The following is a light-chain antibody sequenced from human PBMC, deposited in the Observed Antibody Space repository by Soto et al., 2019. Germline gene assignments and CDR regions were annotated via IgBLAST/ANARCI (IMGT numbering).Light chain of an antibody. CDR3: ETWDTSLRARI. CDR1: GSNIGSRD. Sequence: QSVLTQPPSVSAAPGQKVTISCSGSGSNIGSRDVSWYQQLPGTAPKLLIYDNYQRPSAIPDRFSGSKSGTSATLGITGLQTGDEADYYCETWDTSLRARIFGGGTQLTVL. V-gene: IGLV1-51*01. J-gene: IGLJ2*01. CDR2: DNY.